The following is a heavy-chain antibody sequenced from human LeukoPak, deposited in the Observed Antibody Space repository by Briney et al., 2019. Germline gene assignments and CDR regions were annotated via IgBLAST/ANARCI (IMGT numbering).Heavy chain of an antibody. CDR3: ARVYYDILTGYYTYYYYYYMDV. CDR2: ISSSGSTI. V-gene: IGHV3-48*03. D-gene: IGHD3-9*01. J-gene: IGHJ6*03. CDR1: GFTFSSYE. Sequence: GGSLRLSCAASGFTFSSYEMNWVRQAPGKGLEWVSYISSSGSTIYYADSVKGRFTISRDNAKNSLYLQMNSLRAEDTAVYYCARVYYDILTGYYTYYYYYYMDVWGKGTTVTISS.